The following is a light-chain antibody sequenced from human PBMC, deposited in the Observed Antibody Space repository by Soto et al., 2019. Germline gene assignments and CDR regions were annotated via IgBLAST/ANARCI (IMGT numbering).Light chain of an antibody. CDR3: QQYGSLPS. CDR1: QRVSGGF. Sequence: PGERATVYYGASQRVSGGFLAWHPQNPGLAPRLILYDTSFRATGIPDRLSGSGSGTDFTLTISRMDPEDFAVYYCQQYGSLPSFGQGTKVDIK. CDR2: DTS. J-gene: IGKJ1*01. V-gene: IGKV3D-20*01.